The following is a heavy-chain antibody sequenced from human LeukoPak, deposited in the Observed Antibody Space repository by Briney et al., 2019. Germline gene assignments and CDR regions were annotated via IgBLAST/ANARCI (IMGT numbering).Heavy chain of an antibody. CDR2: INPNSGGT. CDR1: GYTFTSYD. CDR3: ARDEGAQWLVQIFDY. D-gene: IGHD6-19*01. Sequence: GASVKVSCKASGYTFTSYDINWVRQAPGQGLEWMGWINPNSGGTNYAQKFQGRVTMTRDTSISTAYMELSRLRSDDTAVYYCARDEGAQWLVQIFDYWGQGTLVTVSS. V-gene: IGHV1-2*02. J-gene: IGHJ4*02.